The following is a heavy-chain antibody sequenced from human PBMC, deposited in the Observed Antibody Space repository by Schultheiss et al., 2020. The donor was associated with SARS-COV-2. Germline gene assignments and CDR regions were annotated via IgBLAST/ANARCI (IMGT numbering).Heavy chain of an antibody. CDR1: GFTFSSYG. D-gene: IGHD3-10*01. Sequence: GGSLRLSCAASGFTFSSYGMHWVRQAPGKGLEWVAVISYDGSNKYYADSVKGRFTISRDNSKNTLYLQMNSLRAEDTAVYYCAREGFRGVAIDYWGQGTLVTVSS. V-gene: IGHV3-30*03. CDR2: ISYDGSNK. CDR3: AREGFRGVAIDY. J-gene: IGHJ4*02.